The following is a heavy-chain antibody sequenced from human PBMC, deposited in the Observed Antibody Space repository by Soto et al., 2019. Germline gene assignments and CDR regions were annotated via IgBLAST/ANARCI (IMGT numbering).Heavy chain of an antibody. Sequence: ASVKVSCKASGYTFTSYGISWVRQAPGQGLEWMGWISAYNGNTNCAQKLQGRVTMTTDTSTSTAYMELRSLRSDDTAVYYCEREQQLVNFYYCYYYYMDVWGKGTTVTVSS. CDR2: ISAYNGNT. V-gene: IGHV1-18*01. D-gene: IGHD6-13*01. J-gene: IGHJ6*03. CDR1: GYTFTSYG. CDR3: EREQQLVNFYYCYYYYMDV.